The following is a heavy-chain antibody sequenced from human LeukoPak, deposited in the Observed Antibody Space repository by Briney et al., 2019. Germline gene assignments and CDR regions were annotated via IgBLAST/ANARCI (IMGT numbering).Heavy chain of an antibody. CDR3: ARSPIYSYYFDY. CDR2: ISYDGSNK. J-gene: IGHJ4*02. D-gene: IGHD5-18*01. CDR1: GFTFSSYA. V-gene: IGHV3-30*04. Sequence: QPGRSLRLSCAASGFTFSSYAMHWVRQAPGKGLEWVAVISYDGSNKYYADSVKGRFTISRDNSKNTLYLQMNSPRAEDTAVYYCARSPIYSYYFDYWGQGTLVTVSS.